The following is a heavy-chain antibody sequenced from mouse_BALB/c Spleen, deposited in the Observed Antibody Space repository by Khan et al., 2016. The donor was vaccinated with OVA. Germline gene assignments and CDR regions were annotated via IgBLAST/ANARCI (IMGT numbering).Heavy chain of an antibody. CDR2: TYPGGGYT. CDR1: GYTFTNYW. CDR3: ASRGAARATRDYFDY. V-gene: IGHV1-63*02. Sequence: VQLQESGAELVRPGTSVKMSCKAAGYTFTNYWIGWVKQRPGHGLEWIGDTYPGGGYTNYNEKFKGKATLNEDTSSRKSYMLLRGLTSEDSDISNWASRGAARATRDYFDYWGQGTTLTVSS. D-gene: IGHD3-1*01. J-gene: IGHJ2*01.